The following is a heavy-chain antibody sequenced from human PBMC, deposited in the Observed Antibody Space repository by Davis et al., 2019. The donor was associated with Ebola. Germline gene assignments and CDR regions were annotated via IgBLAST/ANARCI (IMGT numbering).Heavy chain of an antibody. CDR3: ARDVWAYYFDY. CDR1: GFTFSSYS. D-gene: IGHD2-8*01. V-gene: IGHV4-34*01. CDR2: INHSGST. Sequence: ESLKISCAASGFTFSSYSMNWIRQPPGKGLEWIGEINHSGSTNYNPSPKSRVTISVDTSKNQFSLKLSSVTAADTAVYYCARDVWAYYFDYWGQGTLVTVSS. J-gene: IGHJ4*02.